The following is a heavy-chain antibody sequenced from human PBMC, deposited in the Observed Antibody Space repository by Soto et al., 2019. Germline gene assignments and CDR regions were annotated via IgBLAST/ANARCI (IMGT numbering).Heavy chain of an antibody. D-gene: IGHD3-9*01. CDR1: GFTFSSYW. Sequence: GGSLRLSCAASGFTFSSYWMHWVRQAPGKGLVWVSRINSDGSSTRYADSVKGRFTISRDNAKNTLYLQMNSLRAEDTAVYYCARGPIVFQYHLFDWFPLGIWGQGTMVTVSS. V-gene: IGHV3-74*01. J-gene: IGHJ3*02. CDR2: INSDGSST. CDR3: ARGPIVFQYHLFDWFPLGI.